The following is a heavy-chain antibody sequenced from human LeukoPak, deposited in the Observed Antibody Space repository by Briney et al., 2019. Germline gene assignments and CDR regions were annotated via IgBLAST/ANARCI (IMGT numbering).Heavy chain of an antibody. Sequence: SETLSLTCTVSGGSINSGYHWSWIRQHQGKGLEWIGYIYNSGTTYYNPALKSRVIISVDTSKNQFSLKPNSATAADTAVYYCVTTITTLDVLAFHYWGQGALVTVSS. CDR1: GGSINSGYH. CDR3: VTTITTLDVLAFHY. V-gene: IGHV4-31*03. D-gene: IGHD4-11*01. J-gene: IGHJ4*02. CDR2: IYNSGTT.